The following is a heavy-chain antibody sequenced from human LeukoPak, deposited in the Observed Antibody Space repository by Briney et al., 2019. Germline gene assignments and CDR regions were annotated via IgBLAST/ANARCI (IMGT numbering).Heavy chain of an antibody. V-gene: IGHV4-59*01. J-gene: IGHJ4*02. Sequence: SETLSLTCTVSGGSISSYYWSWIRQPPGKGLEWIGYTYYSGSTNYNPSLKSRVTISVDTSKNQFSLKLSSVTAADTAVYYCARGGDSSGYYCPVFDYWGQGTLVTVSS. D-gene: IGHD3-22*01. CDR1: GGSISSYY. CDR3: ARGGDSSGYYCPVFDY. CDR2: TYYSGST.